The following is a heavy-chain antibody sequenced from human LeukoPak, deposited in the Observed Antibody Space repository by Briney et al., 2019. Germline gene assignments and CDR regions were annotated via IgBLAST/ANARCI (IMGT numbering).Heavy chain of an antibody. CDR2: IYTSGST. Sequence: SETLSLTCTVCGGYISSDYWSWLRQPAGKGLEWIGRIYTSGSTNYNPSLKSRVTISVDKSKNQFSLKLSSVTAADTAVYYCARDRRTAMSYNWFDPWGQGTLVTVSS. CDR3: ARDRRTAMSYNWFDP. CDR1: GGYISSDY. D-gene: IGHD5-18*01. V-gene: IGHV4-4*07. J-gene: IGHJ5*02.